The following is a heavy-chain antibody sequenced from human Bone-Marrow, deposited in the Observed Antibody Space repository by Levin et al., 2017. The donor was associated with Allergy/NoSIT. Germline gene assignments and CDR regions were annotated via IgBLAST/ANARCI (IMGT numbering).Heavy chain of an antibody. J-gene: IGHJ5*02. CDR3: ARFNVAVAGTAMWFAP. V-gene: IGHV4-59*01. Sequence: SQTLSLTCSVSGGSISSSHWSWLRQPPGKGLEWIGYMYYSGTTYYNPSLKSPVTISLDTSKNQFSLKLTSVTAADTGMYYCARFNVAVAGTAMWFAPWGQGTLVTVSS. D-gene: IGHD6-19*01. CDR1: GGSISSSH. CDR2: MYYSGTT.